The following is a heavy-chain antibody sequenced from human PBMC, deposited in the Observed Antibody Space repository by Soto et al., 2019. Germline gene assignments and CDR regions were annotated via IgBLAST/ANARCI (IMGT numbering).Heavy chain of an antibody. J-gene: IGHJ6*02. D-gene: IGHD5-18*01. V-gene: IGHV1-69*13. CDR1: GGTFSSYA. Sequence: SVKVSCKASGGTFSSYAISWVRQAPGQGLEWMGGIIPIFGTANYAQKFQGRVTITADESTSTAHMELSSLRSEDTAVYYCARDYLGQLWFPNPIIYYYYGMDVWGQGTTVTVSS. CDR3: ARDYLGQLWFPNPIIYYYYGMDV. CDR2: IIPIFGTA.